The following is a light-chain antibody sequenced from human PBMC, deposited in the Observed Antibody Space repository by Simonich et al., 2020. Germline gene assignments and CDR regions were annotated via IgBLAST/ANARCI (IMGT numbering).Light chain of an antibody. CDR3: QQRSNWT. CDR2: DAS. CDR1: QSVSSY. Sequence: EIVLTQSPATLSLSPGERATLSCRASQSVSSYLAWYQQKPGQAPRHLSYDASNRATGSPARFSGSGSGTDFTLTISSLEPEDFAVDYCQQRSNWTFGQGTKVEIK. J-gene: IGKJ1*01. V-gene: IGKV3-11*01.